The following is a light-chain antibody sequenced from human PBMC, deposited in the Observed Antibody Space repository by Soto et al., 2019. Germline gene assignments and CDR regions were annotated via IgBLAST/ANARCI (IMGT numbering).Light chain of an antibody. V-gene: IGLV2-14*01. CDR3: NSYTSSSTHV. Sequence: QSALTQLASVSGSPGQSITISCTGSSSDVGGHNHVSWYQQHPGKAPKLIIYEVGNRPSGVSNRFSGSKSGNTASLTISGFQAEDEADYYCNSYTSSSTHVFGTGTKLTVL. J-gene: IGLJ1*01. CDR2: EVG. CDR1: SSDVGGHNH.